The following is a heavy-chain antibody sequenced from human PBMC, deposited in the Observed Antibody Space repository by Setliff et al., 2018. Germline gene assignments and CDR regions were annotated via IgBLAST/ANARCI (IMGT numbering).Heavy chain of an antibody. D-gene: IGHD4-17*01. Sequence: ASVKVSCKSSGFTFTDYGITWVRQVPGQGLEWMGWINNYNFNTQYAQKFQDRVTITADKSTSTVYMELNSLISEDTAVYLCARLPRTVTHFDYWGQGALVTVSS. CDR1: GFTFTDYG. V-gene: IGHV1-18*01. CDR3: ARLPRTVTHFDY. CDR2: INNYNFNT. J-gene: IGHJ4*02.